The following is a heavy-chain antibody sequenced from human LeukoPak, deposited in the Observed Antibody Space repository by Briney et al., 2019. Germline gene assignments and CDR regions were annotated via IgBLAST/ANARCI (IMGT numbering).Heavy chain of an antibody. J-gene: IGHJ4*02. D-gene: IGHD3-22*01. CDR1: GYTFTSYG. CDR2: ISAHNGKT. CDR3: ARGRGFYDSSAYYRFDY. Sequence: ASVKVSCKASGYTFTSYGISWVRLAPGQGLEWLGWISAHNGKTNYAQKFQDRVTMATDTSTRTAYMELRSLRSDDTAVYYCARGRGFYDSSAYYRFDYWGQGTLVTVSS. V-gene: IGHV1-18*01.